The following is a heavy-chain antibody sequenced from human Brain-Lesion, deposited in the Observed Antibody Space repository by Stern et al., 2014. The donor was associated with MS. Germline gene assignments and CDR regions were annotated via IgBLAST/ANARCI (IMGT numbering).Heavy chain of an antibody. CDR1: GGSISSSSYY. CDR3: AKLWLGELPESPFDY. V-gene: IGHV4-39*01. D-gene: IGHD3-10*01. Sequence: QLQLQESGPGLVKPSETLSLTCTVSGGSISSSSYYWGWIRQPPGKGLEWIGSIYYRGSTYYNPSLKSRVTIPRDTSKTQFPLRLSSVTAADTAVYFCAKLWLGELPESPFDYWGQGTLVTVSS. J-gene: IGHJ4*02. CDR2: IYYRGST.